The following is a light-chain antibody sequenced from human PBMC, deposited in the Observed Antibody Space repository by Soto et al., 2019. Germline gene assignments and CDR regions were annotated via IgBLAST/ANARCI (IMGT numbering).Light chain of an antibody. Sequence: IVVTQSPGTLSLSPGERATLSCRASQSVSSSYLAWYQQKPGQAPRLLIYGASSRATGIPDRFSGSGSGTDFTLTISRLEPEDFAVYYCHHYGSSPLTFGQGTRLEIK. CDR2: GAS. V-gene: IGKV3-20*01. J-gene: IGKJ5*01. CDR3: HHYGSSPLT. CDR1: QSVSSSY.